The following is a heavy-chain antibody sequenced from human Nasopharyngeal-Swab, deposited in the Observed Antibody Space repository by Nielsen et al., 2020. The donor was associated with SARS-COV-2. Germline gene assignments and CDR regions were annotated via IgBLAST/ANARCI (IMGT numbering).Heavy chain of an antibody. J-gene: IGHJ6*03. CDR1: GFTFSSYW. CDR3: ARAEVVVVPAAIWGYYHYYYMDV. D-gene: IGHD2-2*02. CDR2: INSDGSST. V-gene: IGHV3-74*01. Sequence: GESLKISCAASGFTFSSYWMHWVRQAPGKGLVWVSRINSDGSSTSYADSVKGRFTISRDNAKNTLYLQMNSLRAEDTAVYYCARAEVVVVPAAIWGYYHYYYMDVWGKGTTVTVSS.